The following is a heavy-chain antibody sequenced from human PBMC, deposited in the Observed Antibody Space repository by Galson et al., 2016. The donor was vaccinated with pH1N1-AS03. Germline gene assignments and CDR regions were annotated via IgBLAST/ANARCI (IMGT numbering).Heavy chain of an antibody. J-gene: IGHJ4*02. CDR3: ARDKAPYYYDNSGYGSDY. Sequence: SVKVSCKASGYSFTGFYVHWVRQAPGQGLEWMGWINPNSGDTNYAQQFRGRVTMTRDTSINTAYMELSSLRSDDTAVYYCARDKAPYYYDNSGYGSDYWGQGTLVTVSS. CDR2: INPNSGDT. V-gene: IGHV1-2*02. CDR1: GYSFTGFY. D-gene: IGHD3-22*01.